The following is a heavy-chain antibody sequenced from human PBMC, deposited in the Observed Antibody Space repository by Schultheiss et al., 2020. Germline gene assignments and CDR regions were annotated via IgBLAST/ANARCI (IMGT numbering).Heavy chain of an antibody. CDR1: GGSFSGYY. J-gene: IGHJ4*02. CDR2: VYSSGST. CDR3: ARSIVVVVAATPSGYYFDY. D-gene: IGHD2-15*01. V-gene: IGHV4-59*10. Sequence: SETLSLTCAVYGGSFSGYYWSWIRQPPGKGLEWIGRVYSSGSTHYNPSLKSRVTISVDTSKNQFSLKLSSVTAADTAVYYCARSIVVVVAATPSGYYFDYWGQGTLGTGTS.